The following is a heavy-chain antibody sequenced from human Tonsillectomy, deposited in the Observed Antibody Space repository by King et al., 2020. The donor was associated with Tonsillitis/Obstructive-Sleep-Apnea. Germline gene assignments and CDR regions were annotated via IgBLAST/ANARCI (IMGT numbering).Heavy chain of an antibody. J-gene: IGHJ6*03. Sequence: QLVQSGAEVKKPGSSVKLSCKASGGTFSSYDISWVRQAPGQGLEWMGGIIPIFGTANYAQKFQGRVTITADESTSTAYMELSSLRSEATAVYYCARSVPTIDYYYYHYMDVWGKGTTVAVSS. CDR1: GGTFSSYD. CDR2: IIPIFGTA. D-gene: IGHD5-12*01. V-gene: IGHV1-69*01. CDR3: ARSVPTIDYYYYHYMDV.